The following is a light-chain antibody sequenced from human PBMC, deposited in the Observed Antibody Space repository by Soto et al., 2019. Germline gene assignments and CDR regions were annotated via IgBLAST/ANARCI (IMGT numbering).Light chain of an antibody. V-gene: IGKV3-20*01. CDR3: QHFGYPQWT. Sequence: ELVLTQSPGPLSLSPGDSAALSCKASQIGSGNYLSWYQQKSGQAPRLLIYATSTRAPGIPDRFSGSGSATDFSLIIRRLEPEDSAVYYCQHFGYPQWTFGRGTKVDI. CDR2: ATS. CDR1: QIGSGNY. J-gene: IGKJ1*01.